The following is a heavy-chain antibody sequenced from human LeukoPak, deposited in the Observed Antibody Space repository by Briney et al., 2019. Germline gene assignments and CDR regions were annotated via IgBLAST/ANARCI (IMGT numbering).Heavy chain of an antibody. CDR2: IKVDGSEK. V-gene: IGHV3-7*01. CDR1: GFTFSRYW. D-gene: IGHD6-13*01. Sequence: TGGSLRLSCAVSGFTFSRYWMTWVRQAPGKGLEWVANIKVDGSEKYYVDAVKGRFTISRDNAKDSLYLQMNSLRAEDTAVYYCARDLDQPYSSSWDRGDYWGQGTLVTVSS. CDR3: ARDLDQPYSSSWDRGDY. J-gene: IGHJ4*02.